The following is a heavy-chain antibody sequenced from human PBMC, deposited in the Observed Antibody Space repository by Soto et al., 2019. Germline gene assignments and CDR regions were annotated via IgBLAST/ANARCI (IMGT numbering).Heavy chain of an antibody. J-gene: IGHJ6*04. CDR2: IWYDGSNK. CDR3: ARSLIRAGYSYGAWPYCMEV. CDR1: GFTFSSYG. Sequence: QVQLVESGGGVVQPGRSLRLSCAASGFTFSSYGMHWVRQAPGKGLEWVAVIWYDGSNKYYADSVKGRFTISRDNSKNTLYLQMNSLRVEDTAVYYCARSLIRAGYSYGAWPYCMEVWGKGTTVAVSS. D-gene: IGHD5-18*01. V-gene: IGHV3-33*01.